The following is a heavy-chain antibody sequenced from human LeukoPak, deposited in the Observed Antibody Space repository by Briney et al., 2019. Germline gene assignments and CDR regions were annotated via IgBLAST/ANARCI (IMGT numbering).Heavy chain of an antibody. CDR3: ARATYYDFWSGYYSMAFDI. V-gene: IGHV1-69*04. CDR1: GGTFSSYA. CDR2: IIPILGIA. J-gene: IGHJ3*02. D-gene: IGHD3-3*01. Sequence: ASVKVSCKASGGTFSSYAISWVRQAPGQGLEWMGRIIPILGIANYAQKFQGRVTITADKSTSTAYMELRSLRSDDTAVYYCARATYYDFWSGYYSMAFDIWGQGTMVTVSS.